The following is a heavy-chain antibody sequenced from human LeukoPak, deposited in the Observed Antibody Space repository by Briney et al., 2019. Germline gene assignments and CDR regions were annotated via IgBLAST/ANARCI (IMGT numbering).Heavy chain of an antibody. CDR3: ARDSTMVRGVFYY. Sequence: PSETLSLTCTVSGGSISSYYWSWIRQPPGKGLEWIGYIYYSGSTNYNPSLKSRVTISVDTSKNQFSLKLSSVTAADTAVYYCARDSTMVRGVFYYWGQGTLVTVSS. CDR1: GGSISSYY. V-gene: IGHV4-59*12. J-gene: IGHJ4*02. CDR2: IYYSGST. D-gene: IGHD3-10*01.